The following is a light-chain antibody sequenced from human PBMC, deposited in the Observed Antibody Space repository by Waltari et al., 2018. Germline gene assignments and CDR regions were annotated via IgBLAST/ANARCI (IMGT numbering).Light chain of an antibody. V-gene: IGLV2-8*01. Sequence: QSALTQPPSASGSPGQSVTFSCTVTDRDLGGFHFVSWYQQHPDKAPRLIIYDVIKRPSGVADRFSGSKSGNTASLTVSGLQAEDEADYFCCSFSGANNLLFGGGTRLTV. CDR1: DRDLGGFHF. J-gene: IGLJ2*01. CDR2: DVI. CDR3: CSFSGANNLL.